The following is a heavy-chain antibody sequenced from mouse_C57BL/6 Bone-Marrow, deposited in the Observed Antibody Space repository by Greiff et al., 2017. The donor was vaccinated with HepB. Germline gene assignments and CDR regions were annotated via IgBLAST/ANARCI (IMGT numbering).Heavy chain of an antibody. J-gene: IGHJ2*01. CDR2: IDPSDSYT. CDR3: ARFPMITTGYYFDY. D-gene: IGHD2-4*01. Sequence: QVQLKQPGAELVRPGTSVKLSCKASGYTFTSYWMHWVKQRPGQGLEWIGVIDPSDSYTNYNQKFKGKATLTVDTSSSTAYMQLSSLTSEDSAVYYCARFPMITTGYYFDYWGQGTTLTVSS. V-gene: IGHV1-59*01. CDR1: GYTFTSYW.